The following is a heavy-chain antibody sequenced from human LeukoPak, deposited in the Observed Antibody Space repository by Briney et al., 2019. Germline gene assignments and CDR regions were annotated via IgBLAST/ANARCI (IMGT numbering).Heavy chain of an antibody. CDR2: ISSSSSYI. CDR1: AFTFSSYS. Sequence: GGSLRLSCAASAFTFSSYSMNWVRQAPGKGLEWVSSISSSSSYIYYADSVKGRFTISRDNAKNSLYLQMNSLRAEDTAVYYCARDWAELLGGYFYYWAQGTLVTVSS. CDR3: ARDWAELLGGYFYY. J-gene: IGHJ4*02. D-gene: IGHD1-26*01. V-gene: IGHV3-21*01.